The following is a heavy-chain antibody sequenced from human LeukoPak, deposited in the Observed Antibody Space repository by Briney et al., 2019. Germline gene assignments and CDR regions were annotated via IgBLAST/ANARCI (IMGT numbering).Heavy chain of an antibody. V-gene: IGHV3-30*02. D-gene: IGHD4/OR15-4a*01. Sequence: LGGSLRLSCGASGFTFSSYGMHWGRQAPGKRLEWVAFIRYDGRNKYYADSVKGRFTISRDNSKNTLYLQMNSLRAEDTAVYYCAKVYDYGDRDAFDIWGQGTMVTVSS. J-gene: IGHJ3*02. CDR3: AKVYDYGDRDAFDI. CDR2: IRYDGRNK. CDR1: GFTFSSYG.